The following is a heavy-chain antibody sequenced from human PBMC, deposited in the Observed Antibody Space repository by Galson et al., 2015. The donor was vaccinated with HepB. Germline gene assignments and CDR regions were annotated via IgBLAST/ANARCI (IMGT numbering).Heavy chain of an antibody. Sequence: SLRLSCAASGFTLSNYWMHWVRQAPGKGLVWVSRIHSDGSRTNYADSVKGRFTISRDNAKNTLYLQMNSLRAEDTAVYYCARGKDSSTSGSSPLDYWGQGTLVTVSS. J-gene: IGHJ4*02. V-gene: IGHV3-74*01. CDR3: ARGKDSSTSGSSPLDY. D-gene: IGHD3-10*01. CDR1: GFTLSNYW. CDR2: IHSDGSRT.